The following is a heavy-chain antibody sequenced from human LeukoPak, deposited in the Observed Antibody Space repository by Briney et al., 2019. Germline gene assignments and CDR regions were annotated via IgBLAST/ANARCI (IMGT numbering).Heavy chain of an antibody. J-gene: IGHJ4*02. CDR2: ISGSGGDT. D-gene: IGHD6-6*01. Sequence: GGSLRLSCVASGFTFSSYGMSWVRQAAGKGLEWVSGISGSGGDTYHADSVRGRFTISRDNSKSTLYLQIKSLRAEDTAVYYCAKDTQIAPRPTYFHYWGQGTLVTVSS. CDR1: GFTFSSYG. V-gene: IGHV3-23*01. CDR3: AKDTQIAPRPTYFHY.